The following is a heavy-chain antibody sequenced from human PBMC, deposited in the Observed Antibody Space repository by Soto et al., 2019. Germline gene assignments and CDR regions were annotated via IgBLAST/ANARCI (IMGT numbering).Heavy chain of an antibody. CDR3: ARRGDFWSGYPYDY. D-gene: IGHD3-3*01. V-gene: IGHV4-61*01. Sequence: SETLSLTCTVSGGSVSSGSYYWSWIRQPPGKGLEWIGYIYYSGSTNYNPSLKSRVTISVDTSKNQFSLKLSSVTAADTAVYYCARRGDFWSGYPYDYWGQGTLVTVSS. CDR2: IYYSGST. CDR1: GGSVSSGSYY. J-gene: IGHJ4*02.